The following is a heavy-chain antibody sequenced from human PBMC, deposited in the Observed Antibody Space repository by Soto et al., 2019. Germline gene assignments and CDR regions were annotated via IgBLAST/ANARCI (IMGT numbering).Heavy chain of an antibody. CDR2: IYYSGST. J-gene: IGHJ3*02. V-gene: IGHV4-59*01. D-gene: IGHD6-19*01. Sequence: SETLSLTCTVSGGSISSYYWSWIRQPPGKGLEWIGYIYYSGSTNYNPSLKSRVTISVDTSKNQFSLKLSSVTAADTAVYYCARGLWLVAGAFDIWGQGTMVTVSS. CDR1: GGSISSYY. CDR3: ARGLWLVAGAFDI.